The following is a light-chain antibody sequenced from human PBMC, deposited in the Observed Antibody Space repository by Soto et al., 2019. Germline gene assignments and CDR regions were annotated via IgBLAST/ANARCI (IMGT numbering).Light chain of an antibody. CDR1: QSVPSNF. V-gene: IGKV3-20*01. CDR2: GVS. Sequence: EIVLTQSPDTLSLSPGERATLSCRASQSVPSNFLAWYQQKPGQAPILLIYGVSRRATGIPDRFSGSGSGTDFTLTISRLEAEDVAVYYCQQYDSSWTFGQGTKVEIK. CDR3: QQYDSSWT. J-gene: IGKJ1*01.